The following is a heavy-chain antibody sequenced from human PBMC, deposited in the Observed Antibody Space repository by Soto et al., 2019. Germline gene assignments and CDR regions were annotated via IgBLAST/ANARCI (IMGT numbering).Heavy chain of an antibody. V-gene: IGHV4-30-4*01. CDR3: ARDPPGADCSGGSCYSS. J-gene: IGHJ4*02. D-gene: IGHD2-15*01. CDR1: GRSIPSGDYY. Sequence: PSETLSLTCTVSGRSIPSGDYYWSWIRHPPGQGLEWIGYIYYSGSTYYNPSLKSRVTISVDTSKNQFSLKLSSVTAADTAVYYCARDPPGADCSGGSCYSSWGQGTLVTVS. CDR2: IYYSGST.